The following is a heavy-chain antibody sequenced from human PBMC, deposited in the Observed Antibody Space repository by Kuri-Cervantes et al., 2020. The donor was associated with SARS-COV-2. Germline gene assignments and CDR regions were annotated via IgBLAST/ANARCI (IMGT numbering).Heavy chain of an antibody. D-gene: IGHD1-7*01. Sequence: KVSCKGSGYSFTSYWIGWVRQKPGKGMEWMGIIYPGDSDTRYSPSFQGQVTISADKSISTAYLQWSSLKASDTAMYYCSRGRNYKNYFDYWGQGTLVTVSS. CDR1: GYSFTSYW. V-gene: IGHV5-51*01. CDR3: SRGRNYKNYFDY. CDR2: IYPGDSDT. J-gene: IGHJ4*02.